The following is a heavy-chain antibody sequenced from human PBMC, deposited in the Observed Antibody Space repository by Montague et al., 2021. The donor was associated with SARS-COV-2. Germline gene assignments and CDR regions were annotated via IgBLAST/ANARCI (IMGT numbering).Heavy chain of an antibody. CDR3: VRGGSRTGYYPYYYYYGMDV. J-gene: IGHJ6*02. CDR1: GFTFSSFW. CDR2: INQDGSER. V-gene: IGHV3-7*01. Sequence: SLRLSCAASGFTFSSFWMNWVRQAPGKGLEWVANINQDGSERYYVDSVKGRFTISRDSAKNSLYLQMSGLRAEDTAMYYCVRGGSRTGYYPYYYYYGMDVWGQGTTVTVSS. D-gene: IGHD3/OR15-3a*01.